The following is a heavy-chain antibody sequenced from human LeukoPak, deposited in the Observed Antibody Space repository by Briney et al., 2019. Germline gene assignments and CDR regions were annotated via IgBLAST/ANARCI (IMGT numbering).Heavy chain of an antibody. V-gene: IGHV3-20*04. Sequence: GGSLRLSCAASGFTFDDYGMSWARQAPGKGVEWVSGINWDGGSTGYADSVKGRFTISRDNAKNFLYLQMNSLRAEDTALYYCARTVSSAGWSDDAFDIWGQGTMVTVSS. CDR2: INWDGGST. CDR3: ARTVSSAGWSDDAFDI. CDR1: GFTFDDYG. J-gene: IGHJ3*02. D-gene: IGHD6-19*01.